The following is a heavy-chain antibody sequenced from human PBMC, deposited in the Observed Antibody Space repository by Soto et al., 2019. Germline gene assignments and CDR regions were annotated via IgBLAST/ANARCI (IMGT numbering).Heavy chain of an antibody. J-gene: IGHJ6*03. CDR2: ISSSSSYI. CDR1: GFTFSSYS. V-gene: IGHV3-21*01. CDR3: ARDSIAAAGKGYYYYYMDV. Sequence: GGSLRLSCAASGFTFSSYSMNWVRQAPGKGLEWVSSISSSSSYIYYADSVKGRFTISRDNAKNSLYLQMNSLRAEDTAVYYCARDSIAAAGKGYYYYYMDVWGKGTTVTVSS. D-gene: IGHD6-13*01.